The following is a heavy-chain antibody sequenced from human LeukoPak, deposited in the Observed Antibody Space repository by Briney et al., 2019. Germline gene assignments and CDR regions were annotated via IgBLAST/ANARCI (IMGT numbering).Heavy chain of an antibody. V-gene: IGHV3-7*01. CDR1: GFTFSDYW. J-gene: IGHJ4*02. CDR3: ARLAYYFEY. Sequence: GGSLRLSCAASGFTFSDYWMTWVRQAPGEGLEWVANIKYDGTENSYVDSVKGRFTISRDNAKNSLYLQMNNLRADDTAVYYCARLAYYFEYWGQGTLVTVSS. CDR2: IKYDGTEN.